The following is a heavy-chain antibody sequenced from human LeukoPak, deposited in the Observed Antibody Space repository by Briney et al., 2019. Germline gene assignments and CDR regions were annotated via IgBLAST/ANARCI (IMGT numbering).Heavy chain of an antibody. CDR3: ARRPVIYCSSTSCYAGAFDI. CDR2: IYYSGST. D-gene: IGHD2-2*01. Sequence: PSETLSLTCTVSGGSISSSSYYWGWIRQPPGKGLEWIGTIYYSGSTYYNPSLKSRVTISVDTSKNQFSLKLSSVTAADTAAYYCARRPVIYCSSTSCYAGAFDIWGQGTMVTVSS. CDR1: GGSISSSSYY. J-gene: IGHJ3*02. V-gene: IGHV4-39*01.